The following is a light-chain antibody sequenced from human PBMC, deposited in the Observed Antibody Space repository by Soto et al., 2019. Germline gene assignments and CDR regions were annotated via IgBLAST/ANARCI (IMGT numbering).Light chain of an antibody. CDR1: QGIRND. J-gene: IGKJ1*01. Sequence: AIQMTQSPSSLSASVGDRVTITCRASQGIRNDLGWYQQKPGKAPKLLISTASALQSGVPSRFSGSGSGTDFTLIISSLQPEDFATYYCLQDYSYPLTFGQGTKVEIK. V-gene: IGKV1-6*01. CDR3: LQDYSYPLT. CDR2: TAS.